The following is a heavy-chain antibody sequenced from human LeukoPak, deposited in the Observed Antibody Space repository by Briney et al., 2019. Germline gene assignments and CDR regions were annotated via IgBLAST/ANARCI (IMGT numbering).Heavy chain of an antibody. CDR3: ARDWRYSSSWSGGVLPYYYYYYGMDV. Sequence: SETLSLTCTVSGGSISSYYWSSIRHPPRKGLEWIGYIYYSGSTTYNPSLKSRVTISVDTSKNQFSLKLSSVTAADTAVYYCARDWRYSSSWSGGVLPYYYYYYGMDVWGQGTTVTVSS. J-gene: IGHJ6*02. CDR1: GGSISSYY. CDR2: IYYSGST. V-gene: IGHV4-59*01. D-gene: IGHD6-13*01.